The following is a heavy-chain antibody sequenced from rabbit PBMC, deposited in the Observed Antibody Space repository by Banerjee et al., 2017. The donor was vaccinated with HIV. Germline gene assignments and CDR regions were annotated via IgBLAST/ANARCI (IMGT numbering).Heavy chain of an antibody. CDR1: GFSFSSSYW. Sequence: QSLEESGGDLVKPGASLTLTCTASGFSFSSSYWICWVRQAPGKGLEWIACIYAGSSGRTYYASWAKGRFTISKTSSTTVTLQMTSLTAADTATYFCARDPGYAGYAGYGYAGGYFNLWGPGTLVTVS. CDR2: IYAGSSGRT. V-gene: IGHV1S40*01. J-gene: IGHJ4*01. CDR3: ARDPGYAGYAGYGYAGGYFNL. D-gene: IGHD6-1*01.